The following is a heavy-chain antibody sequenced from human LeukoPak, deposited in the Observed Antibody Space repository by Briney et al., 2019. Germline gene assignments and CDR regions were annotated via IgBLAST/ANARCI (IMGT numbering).Heavy chain of an antibody. Sequence: GGSLRLSCAASGFTFSSYAMHWVRQAPGKGLEWVSGISGSGGSTYYADSVKGRFPISRDNSKNTLYLQMNSLRAEDTAVYYCARDGYCSSTSCYALDYWGQGTLVTVSS. J-gene: IGHJ4*02. CDR3: ARDGYCSSTSCYALDY. V-gene: IGHV3-23*01. CDR2: ISGSGGST. D-gene: IGHD2-2*03. CDR1: GFTFSSYA.